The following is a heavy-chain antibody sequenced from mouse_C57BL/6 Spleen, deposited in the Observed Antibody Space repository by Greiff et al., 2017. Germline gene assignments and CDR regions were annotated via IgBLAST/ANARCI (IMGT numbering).Heavy chain of an antibody. V-gene: IGHV1-82*01. D-gene: IGHD4-1*01. CDR1: GYAFSSSW. CDR3: AVGLSYAMDY. CDR2: IYPGDGDT. Sequence: QVQLQQSGPELVKPGASVKISCKASGYAFSSSWMHWVKQRPGKGLEWIGRIYPGDGDTNYNGKFTGKATLTADKSSSTDYMQHSSMTSEDTAVYFCAVGLSYAMDYWGQGTSVTVSS. J-gene: IGHJ4*01.